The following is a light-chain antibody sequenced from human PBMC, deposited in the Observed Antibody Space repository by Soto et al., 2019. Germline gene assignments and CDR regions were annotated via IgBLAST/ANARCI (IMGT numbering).Light chain of an antibody. V-gene: IGKV1-5*03. Sequence: DIQITQSPSALSASVGDTVTITCRASQSVDTCLAWYQQKPGKAPHLLIYKASRLETGVPSRFSGSGSVTDYTLTITGLQPDDFATYYCQQFYRYPWTFGQGTKVEI. CDR2: KAS. J-gene: IGKJ1*01. CDR1: QSVDTC. CDR3: QQFYRYPWT.